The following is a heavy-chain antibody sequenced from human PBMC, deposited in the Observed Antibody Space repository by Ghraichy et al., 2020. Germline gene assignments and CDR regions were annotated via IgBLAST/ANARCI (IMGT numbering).Heavy chain of an antibody. Sequence: GGSLRLSCAASGFTFSSHWMHWVRQAPGKGLVWVSRINSDGSYTSSADSVKGRFTISRDNAKNTLFLQLNSLRVEDTAVYYCARDGRENAFDIWGQGTMVTVSS. V-gene: IGHV3-74*01. CDR3: ARDGRENAFDI. CDR2: INSDGSYT. D-gene: IGHD1-26*01. CDR1: GFTFSSHW. J-gene: IGHJ3*02.